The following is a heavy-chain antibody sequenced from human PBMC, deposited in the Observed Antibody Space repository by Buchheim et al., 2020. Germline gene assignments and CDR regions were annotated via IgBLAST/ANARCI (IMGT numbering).Heavy chain of an antibody. CDR1: GGSISSSNW. CDR3: ARDHLRLPLPKPYYYGMDV. D-gene: IGHD5-18*01. Sequence: QVQLQESGPGLVKPSGTLSLTCAVSGGSISSSNWWSWVRQPPGKGLEWIGEIYHSGSTNYNPSLKSRVTITVDKSTNQFPLKLSSVTAADTAVYYCARDHLRLPLPKPYYYGMDVWGQGTT. CDR2: IYHSGST. V-gene: IGHV4-4*02. J-gene: IGHJ6*02.